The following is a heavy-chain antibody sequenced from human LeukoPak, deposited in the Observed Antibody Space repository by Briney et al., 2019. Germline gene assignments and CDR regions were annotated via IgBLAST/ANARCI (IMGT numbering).Heavy chain of an antibody. CDR2: IKPNSGGT. Sequence: ASVKVSCKASGYTFTGYYMHWVRQSPGQGLEWMGWIKPNSGGTNYAQKFQGRVTMTRDTSISTAYMELRSLRSDDTAVYYCARDVPVNYYDSSGYYSTDGYYFDYWGQGTLVTVSS. V-gene: IGHV1-2*02. CDR3: ARDVPVNYYDSSGYYSTDGYYFDY. D-gene: IGHD3-22*01. CDR1: GYTFTGYY. J-gene: IGHJ4*02.